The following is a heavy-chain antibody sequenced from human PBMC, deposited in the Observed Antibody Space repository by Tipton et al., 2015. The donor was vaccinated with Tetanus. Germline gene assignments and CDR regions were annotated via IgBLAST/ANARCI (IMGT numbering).Heavy chain of an antibody. CDR3: ARLIRGSSKEVAGIRSYYSSVWAV. J-gene: IGHJ6*02. CDR1: GVSLTDYY. Sequence: LRLSCTVSGVSLTDYYWTWIRQPPGKGLEWIGEINHSGSAKYIPSLKSRATISVDTSKNQFSLNLSSVTAADTAVYYCARLIRGSSKEVAGIRSYYSSVWAVGGQGPPVTVTS. V-gene: IGHV4-34*01. D-gene: IGHD3-16*01. CDR2: INHSGSA.